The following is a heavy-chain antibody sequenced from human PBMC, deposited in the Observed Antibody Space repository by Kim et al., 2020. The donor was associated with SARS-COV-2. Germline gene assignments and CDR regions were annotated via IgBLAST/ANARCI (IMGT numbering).Heavy chain of an antibody. CDR3: AKVYAYNAYNFDY. J-gene: IGHJ4*02. D-gene: IGHD2-8*01. V-gene: IGHV3-23*01. Sequence: YADSATGRFTISRDNSKNTLYLQMNSLRAEDTALYYCAKVYAYNAYNFDYWGQGTLVTVSS.